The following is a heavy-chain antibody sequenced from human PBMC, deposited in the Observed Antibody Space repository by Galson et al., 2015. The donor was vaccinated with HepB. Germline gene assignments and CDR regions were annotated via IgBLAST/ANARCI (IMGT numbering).Heavy chain of an antibody. Sequence: SLRLSCAASGFTFSSYAMHWVRQAPGKGLEWVAVISYDGSNKYYADSVKGRFTISRDNSKNTLYLQMNSLRAEDTAVYYCASFPGIQLWPDIWGQGTMVTVSS. CDR1: GFTFSSYA. CDR3: ASFPGIQLWPDI. V-gene: IGHV3-30*04. D-gene: IGHD5-18*01. J-gene: IGHJ3*02. CDR2: ISYDGSNK.